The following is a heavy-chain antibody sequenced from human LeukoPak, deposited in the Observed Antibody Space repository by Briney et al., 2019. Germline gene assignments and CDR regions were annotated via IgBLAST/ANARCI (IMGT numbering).Heavy chain of an antibody. D-gene: IGHD6-19*01. J-gene: IGHJ4*02. V-gene: IGHV3-23*01. Sequence: PGGSLGLSCAASGFTFSTSAMNWVRQAPGKGLEWVSTISNGGDTAYYADSVKGRFTISKDNSKNTLFLQMNSLRVDDTALYYCAKRAQGDSGWYTFDYWGQGSLVTVSS. CDR2: ISNGGDTA. CDR3: AKRAQGDSGWYTFDY. CDR1: GFTFSTSA.